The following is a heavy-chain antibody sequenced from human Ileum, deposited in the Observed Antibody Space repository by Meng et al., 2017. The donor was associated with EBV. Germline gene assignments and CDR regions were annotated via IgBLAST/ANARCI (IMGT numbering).Heavy chain of an antibody. J-gene: IGHJ6*02. Sequence: VGGMVEGAAALSLSGGASGFRFSSKAVNWFRQAPGKGLQWVAGLGSDGSTHYADSVKGRFTVYRDNSANTVYLQMSPLRVEDTAVYYCAKDLYGFAAMDVWGQGTLVTVSS. CDR1: GFRFSSKA. CDR3: AKDLYGFAAMDV. V-gene: IGHV3-23*01. D-gene: IGHD4-17*01. CDR2: LGSDGST.